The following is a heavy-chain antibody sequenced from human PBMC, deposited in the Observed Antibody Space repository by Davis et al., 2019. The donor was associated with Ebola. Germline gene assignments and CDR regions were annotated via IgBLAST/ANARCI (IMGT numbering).Heavy chain of an antibody. CDR1: GFTVSSNY. Sequence: GGSLRLSCAVSGFTVSSNYMSWVRQAPGKGLEWVSVIYSGGRTSYADSVKGRFTISRDNSMNTLYLQMNSLRAEDTAVYYCAKDLRQWLVHGDWFDPWGQGTLVTVSS. D-gene: IGHD6-19*01. J-gene: IGHJ5*02. CDR2: IYSGGRT. V-gene: IGHV3-53*05. CDR3: AKDLRQWLVHGDWFDP.